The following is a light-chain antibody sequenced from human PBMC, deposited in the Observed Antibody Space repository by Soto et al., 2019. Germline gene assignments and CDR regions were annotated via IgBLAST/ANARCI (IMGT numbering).Light chain of an antibody. CDR2: KAS. J-gene: IGKJ1*01. V-gene: IGKV1-5*03. CDR1: QTISSW. Sequence: DIQMTQSPSTLSGSVGDRVTITCRASQTISSWLAWYQQKPGKAPKLLIYKASTLKSGVPSRFSGSGSGTEFTLTISXLXXXDFATYYCQHYNSYSEAFGQGTKVELK. CDR3: QHYNSYSEA.